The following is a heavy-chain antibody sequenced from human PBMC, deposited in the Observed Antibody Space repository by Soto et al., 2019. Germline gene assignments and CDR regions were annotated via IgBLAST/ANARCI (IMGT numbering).Heavy chain of an antibody. J-gene: IGHJ5*02. CDR3: ARDYNGDNGRAFDP. Sequence: QVQLQESGPGLVKPSETLSLTCTVSGGSISNYYWSWIRQPAGKGLEWIGRIYTSGNTNYNPSLKGRVTMSVDMSKNQCSLKLSSVAAADTAVYYCARDYNGDNGRAFDPWGQETLVTVSS. CDR1: GGSISNYY. CDR2: IYTSGNT. D-gene: IGHD4-17*01. V-gene: IGHV4-4*07.